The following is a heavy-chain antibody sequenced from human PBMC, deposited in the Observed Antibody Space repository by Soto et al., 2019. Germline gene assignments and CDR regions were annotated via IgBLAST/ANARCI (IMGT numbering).Heavy chain of an antibody. V-gene: IGHV4-30-2*01. CDR3: ARALITKVDY. CDR2: IYHSGST. Sequence: PSETLSLTCAVSGGSISSGGYSWSWLRQPPGKGLEWIGYIYHSGSTYYNPSLKSRVTISVDRSKNQFSLKLSSVTAADTAVYYCARALITKVDYWGQGTLVTVSS. J-gene: IGHJ4*02. CDR1: GGSISSGGYS. D-gene: IGHD3-10*01.